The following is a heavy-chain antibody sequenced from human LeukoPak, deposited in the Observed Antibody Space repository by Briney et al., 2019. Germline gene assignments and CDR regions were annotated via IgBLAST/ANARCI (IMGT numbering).Heavy chain of an antibody. D-gene: IGHD6-19*01. CDR3: ARGVAVAGTLDY. J-gene: IGHJ4*02. V-gene: IGHV4-34*01. Sequence: SETLSLTCAVYGGSFSGYYWSWIRQPPGKGLEWIGEINHSGSTNYNPSLKSRVTISVDKSKDQFSLKLSSVTAADTAGYYCARGVAVAGTLDYWGQGTLVTVSS. CDR1: GGSFSGYY. CDR2: INHSGST.